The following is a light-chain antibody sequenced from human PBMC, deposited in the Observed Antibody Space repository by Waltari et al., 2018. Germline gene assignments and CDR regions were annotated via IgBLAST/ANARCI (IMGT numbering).Light chain of an antibody. CDR1: SSDVGSSNL. V-gene: IGLV2-23*02. CDR3: CSYAGSGIYV. CDR2: EVN. J-gene: IGLJ1*01. Sequence: QSALTQPASVSGSPGQSITISCSGTSSDVGSSNLVSWFQHYPDKAPKLIIFEVNKRPSGVSNRFSGSKSGNTASLTISGLQAEDEADYYCCSYAGSGIYVFGTGAKVTVL.